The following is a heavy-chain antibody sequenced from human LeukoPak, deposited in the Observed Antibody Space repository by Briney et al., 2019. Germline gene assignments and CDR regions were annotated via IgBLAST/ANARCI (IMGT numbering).Heavy chain of an antibody. CDR1: GYSISSGYY. CDR2: IYHSGST. CDR3: ARDRTDYYDSSGYYHPFDY. J-gene: IGHJ4*02. Sequence: SETLSLTCAVSGYSISSGYYWGWIRQPPGKGMEWIGSIYHSGSTYYNPSLKSRVTISVDTSKNQFSLKLSSVTAADTAVYYCARDRTDYYDSSGYYHPFDYWGQGTLVTVSS. V-gene: IGHV4-38-2*02. D-gene: IGHD3-22*01.